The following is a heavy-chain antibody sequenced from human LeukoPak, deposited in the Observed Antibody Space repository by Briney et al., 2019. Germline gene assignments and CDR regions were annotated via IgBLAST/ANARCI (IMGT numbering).Heavy chain of an antibody. CDR2: INDSGSP. CDR3: ARGPHQHWPLGQF. Sequence: SETLSLTCKVSGGSFSGYHWTWIRQSPGTGLDYIGEINDSGSPVYNPSLKSRVTISVDTSKNEFSMSLASVTAADTAVYYCARGPHQHWPLGQFWGQGSLVTVSS. D-gene: IGHD2-2*01. CDR1: GGSFSGYH. J-gene: IGHJ4*02. V-gene: IGHV4-34*01.